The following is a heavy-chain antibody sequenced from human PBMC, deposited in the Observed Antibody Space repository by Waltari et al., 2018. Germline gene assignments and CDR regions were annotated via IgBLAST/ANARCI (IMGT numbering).Heavy chain of an antibody. CDR3: ARDSYDPYYGMDV. CDR1: GFTVSSNY. V-gene: IGHV3-53*01. D-gene: IGHD5-12*01. Sequence: EVQLVESGGGLIQPGGSLRLSCAASGFTVSSNYMSWVRQAPGKGLEWVSVIYSCGSTYYADSVKGRFTISRDNSKNTLYLQMNSLRAEDTAVYYCARDSYDPYYGMDVWGQGTTVTVSS. J-gene: IGHJ6*02. CDR2: IYSCGST.